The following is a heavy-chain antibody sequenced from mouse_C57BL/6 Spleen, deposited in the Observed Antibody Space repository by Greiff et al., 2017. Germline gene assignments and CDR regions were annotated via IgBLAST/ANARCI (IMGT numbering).Heavy chain of an antibody. V-gene: IGHV2-2*01. J-gene: IGHJ4*01. CDR1: GFSFTSYG. CDR3: ARDGYGSSYRGAMDY. CDR2: IWSGGST. Sequence: VQRVESGPGLVQPSQSLYITCTVSGFSFTSYGVHWVRQSPGKGLEWLGVIWSGGSTDYNAAFISRLSISKDNSKSQVFFKMNSRQADDTAIYYCARDGYGSSYRGAMDYWGKGTSVTVSS. D-gene: IGHD1-1*01.